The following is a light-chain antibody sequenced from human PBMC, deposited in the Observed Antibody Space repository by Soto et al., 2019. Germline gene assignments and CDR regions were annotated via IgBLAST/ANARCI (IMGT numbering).Light chain of an antibody. V-gene: IGLV2-23*01. CDR1: SSDVGSYKL. CDR3: CSYAGSSSWV. CDR2: EDT. J-gene: IGLJ3*02. Sequence: QSALTQPASVSGSPGQSITISCTGTSSDVGSYKLVSWYQQHPGKAPKVLVYEDTKRPSGVSYRFSGSKSGNTASLTISGLQDEDEADYYCCSYAGSSSWVFGGGTKLTVL.